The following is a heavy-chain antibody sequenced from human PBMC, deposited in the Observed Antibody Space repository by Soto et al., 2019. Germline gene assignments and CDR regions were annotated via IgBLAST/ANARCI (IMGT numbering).Heavy chain of an antibody. V-gene: IGHV1-69*13. CDR3: GRDRNPSSDHYYSYGMDV. Sequence: SVKVSCKASGGTFSSYAISWVRQAPGQGLEWMGGIVPVFVTANYAQKLQGRVTITADESTTTAYMELRSLRSEDTAVYFCGRDRNPSSDHYYSYGMDVWGQGTTVTVSS. J-gene: IGHJ6*02. CDR1: GGTFSSYA. D-gene: IGHD3-22*01. CDR2: IVPVFVTA.